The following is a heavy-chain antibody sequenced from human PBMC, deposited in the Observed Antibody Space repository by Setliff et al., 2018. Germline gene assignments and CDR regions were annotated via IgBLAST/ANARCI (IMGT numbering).Heavy chain of an antibody. J-gene: IGHJ4*02. CDR3: ARGPRYDYVWGSYRPSTSGDLYYFDY. Sequence: GASVKVSCKASGYTFTSYGISWVRQAPGQGLDWMGWISAYNGNTNYVQKLQGRVTMTTDTSTSTAYMELRSLRSEDTAVYYCARGPRYDYVWGSYRPSTSGDLYYFDYWGQGTLVTVSS. D-gene: IGHD3-16*02. V-gene: IGHV1-18*01. CDR2: ISAYNGNT. CDR1: GYTFTSYG.